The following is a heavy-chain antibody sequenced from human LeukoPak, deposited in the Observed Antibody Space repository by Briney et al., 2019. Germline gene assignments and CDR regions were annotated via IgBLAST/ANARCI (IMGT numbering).Heavy chain of an antibody. CDR2: ISGSGGST. CDR3: AKLLSGYCTRTSCLNWFDP. V-gene: IGHV3-23*01. J-gene: IGHJ5*02. CDR1: GFTFSSYA. D-gene: IGHD2-2*01. Sequence: GGSLRLSCAASGFTFSSYAMSWVRQAPGKGLEWVSAISGSGGSTYYADSVKGRFTISRDNSKNTLYLQMDSLRAEDTAVYYCAKLLSGYCTRTSCLNWFDPWGQGTLVTVSS.